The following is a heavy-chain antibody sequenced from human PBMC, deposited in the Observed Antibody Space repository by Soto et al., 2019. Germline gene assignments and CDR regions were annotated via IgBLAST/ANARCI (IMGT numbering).Heavy chain of an antibody. CDR1: GYTFTSYG. Sequence: GASVKVSCKASGYTFTSYGISWVRQAPGQGPEWMGWISAYNGNTNYAQKLQGRVTMTTDTTTSTAYMELRSLTSGDTAVYYCARGTPPKLNWSAKRYSYYGMDVWG. CDR2: ISAYNGNT. D-gene: IGHD3-3*01. V-gene: IGHV1-18*01. CDR3: ARGTPPKLNWSAKRYSYYGMDV. J-gene: IGHJ6*02.